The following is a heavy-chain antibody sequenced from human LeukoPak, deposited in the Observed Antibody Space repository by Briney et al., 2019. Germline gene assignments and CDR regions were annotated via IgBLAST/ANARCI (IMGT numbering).Heavy chain of an antibody. D-gene: IGHD5-24*01. Sequence: ASVTVSCKASGYTFTSYYMHWVRQAPGQGLEWMGIINPSGGSTSYAQKFQGRVTMTRDTSTSTVYMELSSLRSEDTAVYYCARARRDGYNFDPKASFDYWGQGTLVTVSS. V-gene: IGHV1-46*01. CDR2: INPSGGST. CDR3: ARARRDGYNFDPKASFDY. J-gene: IGHJ4*02. CDR1: GYTFTSYY.